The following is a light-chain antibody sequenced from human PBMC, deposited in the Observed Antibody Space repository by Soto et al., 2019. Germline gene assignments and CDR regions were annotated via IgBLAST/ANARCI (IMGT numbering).Light chain of an antibody. CDR2: DAS. Sequence: DIVLTQSPGTMSMSPGERATLSCGASQSITSRSLAWYQQKPGQAPRLLIYDASSRATGIPDRFSASGSGTDFTLTISSLDPEDFAVYYCQQRSNRPLTFGQGTRLEIK. CDR3: QQRSNRPLT. V-gene: IGKV3D-20*02. J-gene: IGKJ5*01. CDR1: QSITSRS.